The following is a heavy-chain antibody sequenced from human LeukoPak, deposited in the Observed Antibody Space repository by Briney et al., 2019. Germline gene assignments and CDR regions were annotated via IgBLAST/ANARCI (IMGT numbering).Heavy chain of an antibody. V-gene: IGHV1-2*02. CDR1: GYTFTRYY. D-gene: IGHD4-17*01. CDR3: ARESFSTVTSATDAFDI. Sequence: GASVKVSCKAFGYTFTRYYMHWVRQAPGQGLEWMGWINPNSGGTNSAQKFQGRVTMTRDTSISTAYMELSRLRSDDTAVYYCARESFSTVTSATDAFDIWGQGTMVTVSS. J-gene: IGHJ3*02. CDR2: INPNSGGT.